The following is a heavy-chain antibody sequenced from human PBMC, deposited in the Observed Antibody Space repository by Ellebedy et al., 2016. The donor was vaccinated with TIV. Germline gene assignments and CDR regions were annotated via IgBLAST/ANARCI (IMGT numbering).Heavy chain of an antibody. CDR2: IYSGGST. V-gene: IGHV3-53*01. J-gene: IGHJ4*02. CDR1: GVTVSSNY. D-gene: IGHD3-10*01. Sequence: GESLKISXAASGVTVSSNYMSWVRQAPGKGLEWVSVIYSGGSTYYADSVKGRFTISRDNSKNTLYLQMNSLRAEDTAVYYCASQGGYYGSGSYFYWGQGTLVTVSS. CDR3: ASQGGYYGSGSYFY.